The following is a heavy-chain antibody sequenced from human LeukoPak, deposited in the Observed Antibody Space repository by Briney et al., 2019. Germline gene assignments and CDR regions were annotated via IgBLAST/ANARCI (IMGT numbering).Heavy chain of an antibody. V-gene: IGHV1-2*02. CDR2: INPSSGGT. Sequence: ASVKVSCKASGYTFTGYYMHWVRQAPGQGLEWMGWINPSSGGTNYAQKFQGRVTMTRDTSISTAYMELSRLRSDDTAVYYCAREGASPAFDIWGQGTMVTVSS. J-gene: IGHJ3*02. CDR3: AREGASPAFDI. CDR1: GYTFTGYY.